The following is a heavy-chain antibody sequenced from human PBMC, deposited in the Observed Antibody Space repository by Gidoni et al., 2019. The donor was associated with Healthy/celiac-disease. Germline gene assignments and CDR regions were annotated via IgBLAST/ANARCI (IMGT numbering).Heavy chain of an antibody. D-gene: IGHD3-22*01. Sequence: EVQLLESGGGWVQPGGSLRSSCAAPGFTVSSYAMSWVRQAPGKGLEWVSAISGSGGSTYYADSVKGRFTISRDNSKNTLYLQMNSLRAEDTAVYYCLGSYDSSGYYFDYWGQGTLVTVSS. J-gene: IGHJ4*02. CDR2: ISGSGGST. CDR3: LGSYDSSGYYFDY. V-gene: IGHV3-23*01. CDR1: GFTVSSYA.